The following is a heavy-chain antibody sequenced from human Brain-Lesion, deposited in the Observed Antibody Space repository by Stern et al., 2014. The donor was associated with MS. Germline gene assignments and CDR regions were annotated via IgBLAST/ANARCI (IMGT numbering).Heavy chain of an antibody. J-gene: IGHJ4*02. D-gene: IGHD3-22*01. CDR2: IYYTGSA. V-gene: IGHV4-31*03. CDR1: GGSINSGGYY. Sequence: VQLVESGPGLVKPSQTLPLTCTVSGGSINSGGYYWSWIRQYPGKGLEGIGYIYYTGSAYYDPSLKSRLSMSIDTSKNQFSLNLNSVTAADTAVYYCARGARYSDSSGYYFYFDYWGQGTLVTVSS. CDR3: ARGARYSDSSGYYFYFDY.